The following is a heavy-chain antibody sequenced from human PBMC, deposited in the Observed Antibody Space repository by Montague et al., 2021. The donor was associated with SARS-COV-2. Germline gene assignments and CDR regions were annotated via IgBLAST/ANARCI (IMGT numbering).Heavy chain of an antibody. CDR3: AINLVVHYWYGTDV. V-gene: IGHV4-59*01. Sequence: SETLSLTCTVAGGSISSYYWSWIRQPPGKGLVWIGYINYSGSTNYNPSLKSRVTISVDTSKNQFSLNLSSVTAADTAVYYCAINLVVHYWYGTDVWGQGTTITISS. J-gene: IGHJ6*02. D-gene: IGHD2-15*01. CDR1: GGSISSYY. CDR2: INYSGST.